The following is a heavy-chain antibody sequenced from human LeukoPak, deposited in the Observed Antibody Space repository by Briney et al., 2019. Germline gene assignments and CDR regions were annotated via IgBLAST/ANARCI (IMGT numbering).Heavy chain of an antibody. CDR2: ISGSGGRT. J-gene: IGHJ4*02. D-gene: IGHD6-19*01. V-gene: IGHV3-23*01. CDR1: RFTFSSYG. CDR3: AKDGYTEWLGLYYFDY. Sequence: GGSLRLSCAASRFTFSSYGMSWVRQAPGKGLEWVSTISGSGGRTYYADSVKGRFTISRDNSKNTLYLQMNSLRAEDTALYYCAKDGYTEWLGLYYFDYWGQGTLVTVSS.